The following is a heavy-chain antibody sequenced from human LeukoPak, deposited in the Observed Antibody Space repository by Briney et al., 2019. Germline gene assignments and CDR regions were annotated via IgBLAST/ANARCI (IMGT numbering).Heavy chain of an antibody. CDR1: GFIFSSYA. CDR2: ISSDGSKK. Sequence: PGRSLRLSCAASGFIFSSYAIHWVRQAPGKGLEWVAVISSDGSKKNYADSVKGRFTISRDNSKNTLYPQMNSLRTDDTAVYYCARDPERIYDSSGYYFGYFDFWGQGTLVAVSS. D-gene: IGHD3-22*01. CDR3: ARDPERIYDSSGYYFGYFDF. J-gene: IGHJ4*02. V-gene: IGHV3-30-3*01.